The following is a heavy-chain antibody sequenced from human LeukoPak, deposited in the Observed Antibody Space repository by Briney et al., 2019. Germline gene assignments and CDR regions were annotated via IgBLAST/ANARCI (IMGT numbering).Heavy chain of an antibody. J-gene: IGHJ4*02. Sequence: GGSLRLSCTASGFTFGDYVMSWVRQAPGKGLEWVGFIRTKAYGGTTQYAASVRGRFTISRDDSINVAYLEMNSLQAEDTAMYHCTRGLSYYASGSYLYWGQGTLVTVSS. CDR1: GFTFGDYV. V-gene: IGHV3-49*04. CDR3: TRGLSYYASGSYLY. CDR2: IRTKAYGGTT. D-gene: IGHD3-10*01.